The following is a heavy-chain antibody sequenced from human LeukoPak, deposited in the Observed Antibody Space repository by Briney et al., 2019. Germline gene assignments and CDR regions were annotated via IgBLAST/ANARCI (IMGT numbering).Heavy chain of an antibody. J-gene: IGHJ4*02. CDR2: IWYDGSNK. CDR3: ARGIAVAGTDY. V-gene: IGHV3-33*01. CDR1: GFTFSSYG. Sequence: GGSLRLSCAATGFTFSSYGMHWVRQAPGKGLEWVAVIWYDGSNKYYADSVKGRFTISRDNSKNTLYLQMNSLRAEDTAVYYCARGIAVAGTDYWGQGTLVTVSS. D-gene: IGHD6-19*01.